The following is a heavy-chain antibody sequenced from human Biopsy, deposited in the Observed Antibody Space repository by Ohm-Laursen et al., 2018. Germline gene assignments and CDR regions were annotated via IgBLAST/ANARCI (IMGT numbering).Heavy chain of an antibody. CDR3: ARIAAGGWDDY. CDR1: GYTFTSYG. V-gene: IGHV1-18*01. Sequence: ASVKVSCKASGYTFTSYGMSWAGQAPGQGFEWIGRISGYNGNTNYAQKFQGRITMTIDAATRTGYMYLRSLKSDDTAVYYCARIAAGGWDDYWGQGTLVTVSS. J-gene: IGHJ4*02. CDR2: ISGYNGNT. D-gene: IGHD6-25*01.